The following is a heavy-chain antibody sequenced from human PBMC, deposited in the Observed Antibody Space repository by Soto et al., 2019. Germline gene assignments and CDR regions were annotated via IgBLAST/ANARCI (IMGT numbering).Heavy chain of an antibody. CDR2: IVPIYAAA. CDR1: RDTFSSYT. V-gene: IGHV1-69*06. Sequence: QVQLVQSGAEVKKPGSSVQVSCKASRDTFSSYTISWVRQAPGQGLEWMGGIVPIYAAANNEQKFQGRVTITADKSTSTVDRERTTRRSEDTAVYDCARGATMAWSSDDAMDGWGQGTTVTVSS. J-gene: IGHJ6*02. CDR3: ARGATMAWSSDDAMDG. D-gene: IGHD3-10*01.